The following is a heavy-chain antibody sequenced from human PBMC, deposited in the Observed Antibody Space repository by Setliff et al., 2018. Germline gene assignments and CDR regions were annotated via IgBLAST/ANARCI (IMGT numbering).Heavy chain of an antibody. CDR1: GGSISSSNYY. J-gene: IGHJ4*02. Sequence: SETLSLTCTVSGGSISSSNYYWGWIRQPPGKGLEWIGSTFYSGSSFYNPPLKSRVTLSVDTSKNQFSLTLSSVTAADTAWYYCAGDRGVYYYESSGHYSAVMETPFDCWGQGTLVTVSS. CDR2: TFYSGSS. V-gene: IGHV4-39*07. CDR3: AGDRGVYYYESSGHYSAVMETPFDC. D-gene: IGHD3-22*01.